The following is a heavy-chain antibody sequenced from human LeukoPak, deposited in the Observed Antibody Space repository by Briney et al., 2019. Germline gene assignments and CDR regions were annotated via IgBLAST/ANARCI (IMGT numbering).Heavy chain of an antibody. J-gene: IGHJ3*02. V-gene: IGHV4-34*01. CDR1: GGSFSGYY. Sequence: SETLSLTGAVYGGSFSGYYWSWIRQPPGKGLEWIGEINHSGSTNYNPSLKSRVTISVDTSKNQFSLKLSSVTAADTAVYYCARDAFDIWGQGTMVTVSS. CDR2: INHSGST. CDR3: ARDAFDI.